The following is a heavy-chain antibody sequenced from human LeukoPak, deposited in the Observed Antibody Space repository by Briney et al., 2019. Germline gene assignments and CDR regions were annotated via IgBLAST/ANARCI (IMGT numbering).Heavy chain of an antibody. CDR2: IYTRGST. Sequence: SETLSLTCTVSGGSISSYYWSRIRQPAGKGLEWIGRIYTRGSTNYNPSLKSRVTMSVDTSKNQFSLKLSSVTAADTAVYYCARGRYCSADICSGGDAFDIWGQGTMVSVSS. J-gene: IGHJ3*02. D-gene: IGHD2-15*01. V-gene: IGHV4-4*07. CDR1: GGSISSYY. CDR3: ARGRYCSADICSGGDAFDI.